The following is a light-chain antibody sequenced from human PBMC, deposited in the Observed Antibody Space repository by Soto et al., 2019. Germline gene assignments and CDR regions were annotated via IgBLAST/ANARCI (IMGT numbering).Light chain of an antibody. CDR3: LQLKSYPIT. CDR2: AAY. V-gene: IGKV1-17*01. Sequence: DIQMTQSPSSLSASVGDRVTITCRASQSISTYLNWYQQRPGKAPKLLIYAAYSLQSGVPSRFSGSRSGTEFTLTITSLQPEDFAAYYCLQLKSYPITFGQGTRLEIK. CDR1: QSISTY. J-gene: IGKJ5*01.